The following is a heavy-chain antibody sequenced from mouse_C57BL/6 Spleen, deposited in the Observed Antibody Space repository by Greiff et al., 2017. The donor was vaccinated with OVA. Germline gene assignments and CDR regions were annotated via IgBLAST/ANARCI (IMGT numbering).Heavy chain of an antibody. CDR1: GFTFSSYA. CDR2: ISAGGSYT. J-gene: IGHJ4*01. V-gene: IGHV5-4*01. D-gene: IGHD2-4*01. CDR3: ARDNYDYDVGAMDY. Sequence: EVHLVESGGGLVKPGGSLKLSCAASGFTFSSYAMSWVRQTPEKRLEWVATISAGGSYTYYPDNVKGRFTISRDNAKNNLYLQMSHQKSEDTAMYYCARDNYDYDVGAMDYWGQGTSVTVSS.